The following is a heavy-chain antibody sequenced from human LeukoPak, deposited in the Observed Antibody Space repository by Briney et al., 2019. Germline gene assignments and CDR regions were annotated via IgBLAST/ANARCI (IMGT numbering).Heavy chain of an antibody. CDR2: INHSGST. CDR3: ARTRITGTTHSDY. V-gene: IGHV4-34*01. Sequence: SETLSLTCTVSGGSISSYYWSWIRQPPGKGLEWIGEINHSGSTNYNPSLKSRVTISVDTSKNQFSLKLSSVTAADTAVYYCARTRITGTTHSDYWGQGTLVTVSS. D-gene: IGHD1-20*01. CDR1: GGSISSYY. J-gene: IGHJ4*02.